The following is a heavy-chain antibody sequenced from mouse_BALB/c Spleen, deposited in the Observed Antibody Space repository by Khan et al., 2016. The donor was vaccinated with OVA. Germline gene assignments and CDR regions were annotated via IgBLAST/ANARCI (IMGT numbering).Heavy chain of an antibody. Sequence: EVQLVESGGGLVQPGGSRKLSCAASGFTFSSFGMHWVRQAPEKGLEWVAYISSGYTTIYYADTVKGRFTISRDNPKNTLFLHLTSLRSEDAAMYYCARSRYDLWYFDDWGAGTTVTVSS. D-gene: IGHD2-14*01. CDR3: ARSRYDLWYFDD. CDR2: ISSGYTTI. V-gene: IGHV5-17*02. J-gene: IGHJ1*01. CDR1: GFTFSSFG.